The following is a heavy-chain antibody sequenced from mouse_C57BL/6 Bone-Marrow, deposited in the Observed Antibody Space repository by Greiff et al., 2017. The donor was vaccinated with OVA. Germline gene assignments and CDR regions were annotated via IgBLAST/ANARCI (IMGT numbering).Heavy chain of an antibody. J-gene: IGHJ1*03. V-gene: IGHV1-81*01. CDR3: ARRDYYYGSSYRWYFDV. D-gene: IGHD1-1*01. Sequence: QVQLKQSGAELARPGASVKLSCKASGYTFTSYGISWVKQRTGQGLEWIGEIYPRSGNTYYNEKFKGKATLTADKSSSTAYIELRSLTSEDSAVYFCARRDYYYGSSYRWYFDVWGTGTTVTVSS. CDR2: IYPRSGNT. CDR1: GYTFTSYG.